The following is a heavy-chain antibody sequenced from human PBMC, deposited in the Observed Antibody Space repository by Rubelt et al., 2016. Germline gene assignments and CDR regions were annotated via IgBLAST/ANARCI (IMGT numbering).Heavy chain of an antibody. V-gene: IGHV1-46*01. J-gene: IGHJ3*02. CDR1: GYTFTSYY. Sequence: KKPGASVKVSCKASGYTFTSYYIHWVRQAPGQGLEWLGIINPSGGSTSYAQKFQGRVTMTRDTSTNTVYMELSSLRYEDTAVYYCARKASAFDIWGQGTMVTVSS. CDR3: ARKASAFDI. CDR2: INPSGGST.